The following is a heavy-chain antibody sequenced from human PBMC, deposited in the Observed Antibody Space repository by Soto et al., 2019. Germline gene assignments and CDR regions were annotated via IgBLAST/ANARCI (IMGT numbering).Heavy chain of an antibody. V-gene: IGHV3-30-3*01. D-gene: IGHD6-13*01. Sequence: PGGSLRLSCAASGFTFSSYAMHWVRQAPGKGLEWVAVISYDGSNKYYADSVKGRFTISRDNSKNTLYLQMNSLRAEDTAVYYCAKGAAASTWYFDYWGQGTLVTVSS. J-gene: IGHJ4*02. CDR1: GFTFSSYA. CDR3: AKGAAASTWYFDY. CDR2: ISYDGSNK.